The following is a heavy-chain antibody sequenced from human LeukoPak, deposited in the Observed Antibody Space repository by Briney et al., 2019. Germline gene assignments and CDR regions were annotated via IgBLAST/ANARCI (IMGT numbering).Heavy chain of an antibody. CDR3: ARVLWFGELLPYYFDY. Sequence: PGGSLRLSCAASGLTFSYYAMSWVRQAPGEGLEWVSTISGSGGSTYYAGSVKGRFTISRDNAKNSLYLQMNSLRAEDTAVYYCARVLWFGELLPYYFDYWGQGTLVTVSS. CDR1: GLTFSYYA. J-gene: IGHJ4*02. V-gene: IGHV3-23*01. D-gene: IGHD3-10*01. CDR2: ISGSGGST.